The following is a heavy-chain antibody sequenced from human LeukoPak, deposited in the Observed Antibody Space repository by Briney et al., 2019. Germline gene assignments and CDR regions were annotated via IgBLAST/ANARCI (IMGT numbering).Heavy chain of an antibody. V-gene: IGHV3-30-3*01. CDR2: ISHDGSNK. J-gene: IGHJ6*03. Sequence: GGSLRLSCAASGFTFSSYAMHWVRQAPGKGLEWVAVISHDGSNKYYADSVKGRFTISRDNSKNTLYLQMNSLRAEDTAVYYCAREKEIVVVPAATGYYYYYMDVWGKGTTVTVSS. D-gene: IGHD2-2*01. CDR3: AREKEIVVVPAATGYYYYYMDV. CDR1: GFTFSSYA.